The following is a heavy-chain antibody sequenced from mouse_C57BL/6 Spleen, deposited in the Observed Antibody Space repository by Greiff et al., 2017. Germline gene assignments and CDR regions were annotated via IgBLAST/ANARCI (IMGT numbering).Heavy chain of an antibody. CDR1: GYSITSGYY. J-gene: IGHJ2*01. Sequence: EVKVEESGPGLVKPSQSLSLTCSVTGYSITSGYYWNWIRQFPGNKLEWMGYISYDGSNNYNPSLKNRISITRDTSKNQFFLKLNSVTTEDTATYYCARFDYDIDYWGQGTTLTVSS. D-gene: IGHD2-4*01. CDR3: ARFDYDIDY. V-gene: IGHV3-6*01. CDR2: ISYDGSN.